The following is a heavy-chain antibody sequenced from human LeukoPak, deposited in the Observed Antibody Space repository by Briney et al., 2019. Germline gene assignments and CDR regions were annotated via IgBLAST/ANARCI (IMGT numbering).Heavy chain of an antibody. CDR2: INWSGGST. CDR3: ASHGHGDPYFDY. D-gene: IGHD4-17*01. J-gene: IGHJ4*02. Sequence: PGGSLRLSCAASGFTFDDYGMSWVRQAPGKGLEWVSGINWSGGSTGYADSVKGRFTISRDNAKNSLYLQMNSLRAEDTAVYYCASHGHGDPYFDYWGQGTLVTVSS. V-gene: IGHV3-20*04. CDR1: GFTFDDYG.